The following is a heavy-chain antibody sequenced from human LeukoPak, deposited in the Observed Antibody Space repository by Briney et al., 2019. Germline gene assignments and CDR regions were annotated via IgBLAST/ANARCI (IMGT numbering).Heavy chain of an antibody. D-gene: IGHD3-3*01. CDR3: ATGLYYDFRSGYYRGYSFDY. J-gene: IGHJ4*02. CDR2: SKQDGREE. V-gene: IGHV3-7*01. CDR1: GLTLRRHW. Sequence: GGSLTLSCPCSGLTLRRHWMPWVGQARGRGREWVGNSKQDGREENLVDSVKDRLILYRDNAKNSLFLQLDSLRAEDTAVYYCATGLYYDFRSGYYRGYSFDYWGQGTLVTVSS.